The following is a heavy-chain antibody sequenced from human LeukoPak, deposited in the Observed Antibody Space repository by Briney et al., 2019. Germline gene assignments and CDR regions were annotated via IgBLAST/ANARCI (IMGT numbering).Heavy chain of an antibody. V-gene: IGHV4-59*08. D-gene: IGHD1-26*01. Sequence: PSETLSLTCTVSGGSISSYYWSWIRQPPGKGLEWIGYIYYSGSTNYNPSLKSRVTISVDTSKNQFSLKLSSVTAADTAVYYCARVAGSYTTFYFDYWGQGTLVTVSS. CDR3: ARVAGSYTTFYFDY. CDR1: GGSISSYY. CDR2: IYYSGST. J-gene: IGHJ4*02.